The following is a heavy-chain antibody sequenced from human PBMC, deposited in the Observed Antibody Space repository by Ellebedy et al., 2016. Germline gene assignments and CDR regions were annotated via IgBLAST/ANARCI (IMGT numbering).Heavy chain of an antibody. Sequence: GESLKISCAASGFTFSTYSMNWVRQAPGKGLEWVSYISSSSSTIYYADSVKGRFTISRDNAKNSLYLQMNSLRAEDTALYYCAKDILRRAPQRAHGYYYGMDVWGQGTTVTVSS. V-gene: IGHV3-48*04. D-gene: IGHD2-15*01. CDR1: GFTFSTYS. CDR2: ISSSSSTI. CDR3: AKDILRRAPQRAHGYYYGMDV. J-gene: IGHJ6*02.